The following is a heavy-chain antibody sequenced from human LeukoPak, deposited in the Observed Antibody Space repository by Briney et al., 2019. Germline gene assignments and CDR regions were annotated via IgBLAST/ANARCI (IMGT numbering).Heavy chain of an antibody. Sequence: PSETLSLTCTVSGGPISSYCCSWIRQPPGKGLEWIGYVYYSGSTNYNPSLKSRVTISVDTSKNQFSLKLNSVTAADTAVYYCARSTPSSSWTIDYWGQGTLVIVSS. CDR3: ARSTPSSSWTIDY. D-gene: IGHD6-13*01. J-gene: IGHJ4*02. V-gene: IGHV4-59*01. CDR2: VYYSGST. CDR1: GGPISSYC.